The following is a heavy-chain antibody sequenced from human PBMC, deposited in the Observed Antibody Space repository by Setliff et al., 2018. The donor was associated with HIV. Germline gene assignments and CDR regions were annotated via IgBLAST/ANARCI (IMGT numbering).Heavy chain of an antibody. J-gene: IGHJ4*02. D-gene: IGHD2-2*01. CDR3: VRDQNTPSRCRSKTCINPGDY. V-gene: IGHV3-74*01. CDR2: INGDGTRT. Sequence: PGGSLRLSCAASGFTFSSYWMHWVRQAPGKGLVWVSRINGDGTRTHYADSVKGRFTISRDNAKNTLHLQMSSLRAEDTAVYYCVRDQNTPSRCRSKTCINPGDYWGLGTLVTVSS. CDR1: GFTFSSYW.